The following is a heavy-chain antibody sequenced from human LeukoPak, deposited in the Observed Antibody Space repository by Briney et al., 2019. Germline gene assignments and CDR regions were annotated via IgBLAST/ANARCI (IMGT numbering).Heavy chain of an antibody. J-gene: IGHJ4*02. CDR2: IYPGDSDT. CDR3: TRLNDY. Sequence: GESLKISCKGFGYSFTNYWIGWVRQMPGKGLEWMGLIYPGDSDTRYSPSFQGQVTISADKSSTTAYLQWTSLKASDSAMYFCTRLNDYWGQGTLVTVSS. CDR1: GYSFTNYW. V-gene: IGHV5-51*01.